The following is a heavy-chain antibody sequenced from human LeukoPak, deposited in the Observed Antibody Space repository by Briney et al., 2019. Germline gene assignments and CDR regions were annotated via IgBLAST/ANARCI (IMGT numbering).Heavy chain of an antibody. CDR3: ARDPADILTGYYSPGYYYYGMDV. CDR2: ISSSSSDI. J-gene: IGHJ6*02. V-gene: IGHV3-21*01. CDR1: GFTFSSYS. Sequence: GGSLRLSCAASGFTFSSYSMNWVRQAPGKGLEWVSPISSSSSDIYYADSVKGRFTISRDNAKNSLYLQMNSLRAKDTAVYYCARDPADILTGYYSPGYYYYGMDVWGQGTTVTVSS. D-gene: IGHD3-9*01.